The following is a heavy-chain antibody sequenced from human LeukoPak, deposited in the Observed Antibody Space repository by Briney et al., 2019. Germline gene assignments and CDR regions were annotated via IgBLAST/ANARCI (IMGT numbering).Heavy chain of an antibody. CDR3: AKDPDSIVVVTIFDY. V-gene: IGHV3-23*01. CDR2: ISGSGGST. D-gene: IGHD3-22*01. Sequence: PGGSLRLSCAASGFTFSGYAMSWVRQAPGKGLEWVSAISGSGGSTYYADSVKGRFTISRDNSKNTLYLQMNSLRAEDTAVYYCAKDPDSIVVVTIFDYWGQGTLVTVSS. J-gene: IGHJ4*02. CDR1: GFTFSGYA.